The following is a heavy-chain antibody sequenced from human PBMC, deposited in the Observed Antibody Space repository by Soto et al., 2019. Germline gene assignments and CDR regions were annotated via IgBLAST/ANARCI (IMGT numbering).Heavy chain of an antibody. V-gene: IGHV3-15*01. CDR3: TTLQTCGGDCYPPPYYFDY. Sequence: PGGSLRLSCAASGFTFSNAWMSWVRQAPGKGLEWVGRIKSKTDGGTTDYAAPVKGRFTISRDDSKNTLYLQMNSLKTEDTAVYYCTTLQTCGGDCYPPPYYFDYWGQGTLVTVSS. CDR1: GFTFSNAW. CDR2: IKSKTDGGTT. J-gene: IGHJ4*02. D-gene: IGHD2-21*02.